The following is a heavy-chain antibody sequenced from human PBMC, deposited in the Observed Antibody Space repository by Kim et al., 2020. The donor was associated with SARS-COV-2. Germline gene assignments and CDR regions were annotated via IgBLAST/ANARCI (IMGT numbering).Heavy chain of an antibody. CDR2: IHSKADGETT. CDR1: GFTFSNAR. D-gene: IGHD3-16*01. V-gene: IGHV3-15*01. Sequence: GGSLRLSCAASGFTFSNARMNWVRQAPGKGLEWVGRIHSKADGETTDYAALVRDRFTISRDDSKNTLYLQMNSLKNEDTDVYFCNTARELGCWGQGTLVTVSS. J-gene: IGHJ4*02. CDR3: NTARELGC.